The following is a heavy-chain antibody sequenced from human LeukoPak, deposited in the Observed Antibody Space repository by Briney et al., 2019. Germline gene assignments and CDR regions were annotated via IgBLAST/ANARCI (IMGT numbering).Heavy chain of an antibody. J-gene: IGHJ4*02. D-gene: IGHD3-3*01. CDR3: ARDGIPETNWSGYYIDY. V-gene: IGHV3-49*03. Sequence: LSLTCTVSGDSICNYYWIWIRQPPGKGREGVVFFRSKTHGGTTEFAAPVEGRFSISRDDSKRIAYLQMNSLETEDTAVYYCARDGIPETNWSGYYIDYWGQGTLVTVSS. CDR2: FRSKTHGGTT. CDR1: GDSICNYY.